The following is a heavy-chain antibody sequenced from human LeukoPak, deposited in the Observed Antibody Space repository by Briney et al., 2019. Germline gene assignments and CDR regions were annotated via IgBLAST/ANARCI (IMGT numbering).Heavy chain of an antibody. CDR2: ISNNGGYT. J-gene: IGHJ4*02. CDR3: AKQLGYCSDGSCYFPY. CDR1: GFTFSSSA. D-gene: IGHD2-15*01. Sequence: GGSLRLSCAASGFTFSSSAMSWVRQAPGKGLGWVSAISNNGGYTYYADSVQGRFTISRDNSKSTLCLQMHSMRAEDTAVYYCAKQLGYCSDGSCYFPYWGQGTLVTVSS. V-gene: IGHV3-23*01.